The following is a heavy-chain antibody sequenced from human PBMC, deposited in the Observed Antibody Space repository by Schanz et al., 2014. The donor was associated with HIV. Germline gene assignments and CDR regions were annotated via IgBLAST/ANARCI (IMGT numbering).Heavy chain of an antibody. J-gene: IGHJ4*02. V-gene: IGHV3-72*01. CDR2: TRNKASSYST. Sequence: EVQLVESGGGLVQPGGSLRLSCAASGFTFSDHYMDWVRQAPGKGLEWVGRTRNKASSYSTEYAASVKGRFIVSRDDSKNLVYLQMSSLRADDTAVYYCARDSGPGSYWGQGTLVTVSS. D-gene: IGHD3-10*01. CDR1: GFTFSDHY. CDR3: ARDSGPGSY.